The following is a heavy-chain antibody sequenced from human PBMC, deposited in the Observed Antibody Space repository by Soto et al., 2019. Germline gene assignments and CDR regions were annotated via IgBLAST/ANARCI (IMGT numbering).Heavy chain of an antibody. D-gene: IGHD6-13*01. CDR3: AGDWGGSSWYRTIYYYYGMDV. J-gene: IGHJ6*02. CDR1: GFTFSSYG. V-gene: IGHV3-33*01. CDR2: IWYDGSNK. Sequence: VGSLRLSCAASGFTFSSYGMHWVRQAPGKGLEWVAVIWYDGSNKYYADSVKGRFTISRDNSKNTLYLQMNSLRAEDTAVYYCAGDWGGSSWYRTIYYYYGMDVWGQGTTVTVSS.